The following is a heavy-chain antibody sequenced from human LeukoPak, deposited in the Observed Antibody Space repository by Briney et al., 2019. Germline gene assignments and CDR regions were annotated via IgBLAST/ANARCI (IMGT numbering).Heavy chain of an antibody. CDR3: VKSGGYGLIDY. CDR1: GGSVSSGSYY. Sequence: SETLSLTCTVSGGSVSSGSYYWSWIRQPAGKGLEWIGRIYTSGSTNYNPSLKSRVTISVDTSKNQFSLKLSSVTAADTAMYYCVKSGGYGLIDYWGQGTLVTVSS. CDR2: IYTSGST. V-gene: IGHV4-61*02. J-gene: IGHJ4*02. D-gene: IGHD1-26*01.